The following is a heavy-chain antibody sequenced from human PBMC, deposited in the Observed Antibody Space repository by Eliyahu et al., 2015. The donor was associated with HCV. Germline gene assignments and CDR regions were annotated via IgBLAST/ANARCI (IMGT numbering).Heavy chain of an antibody. J-gene: IGHJ4*02. V-gene: IGHV3-66*01. CDR2: IYGGGST. CDR3: AKFYDSIHFYVDY. CDR1: GFTVSSYY. Sequence: EVQLVESGGGLVQPGGSLRLSCAASGFTVSSYYMNWVRQAPGKGLEWVSVIYGGGSTYYADSVKGRFTISRDNSKNTLSLQMNSLRAEDTAVYYCAKFYDSIHFYVDYWGQGTLVTVSS. D-gene: IGHD3-22*01.